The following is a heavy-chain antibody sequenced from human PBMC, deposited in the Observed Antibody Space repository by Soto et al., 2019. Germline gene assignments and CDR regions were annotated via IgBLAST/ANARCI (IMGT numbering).Heavy chain of an antibody. CDR2: IDGGGGTT. J-gene: IGHJ3*02. CDR1: GFTFRSYA. D-gene: IGHD1-1*01. CDR3: VKESLDRRTFDI. V-gene: IGHV3-23*01. Sequence: EVQLLESGVGLVQPGGSLRLSCAASGFTFRSYAMTWVRQTPGKGLTWVSTIDGGGGTTYYSDSVKGRFAISRDNSKNTVYLQMNNLRAEETAVYYCVKESLDRRTFDIWGQGTMVIVSS.